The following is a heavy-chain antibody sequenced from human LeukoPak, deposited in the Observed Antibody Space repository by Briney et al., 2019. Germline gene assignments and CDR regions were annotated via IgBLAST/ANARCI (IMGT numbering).Heavy chain of an antibody. CDR1: GGSISSGDYY. Sequence: TSQTLSLTCTVSGGSISSGDYYWSWIRQPPGKGLEWIEYIYSSGSTYYNPSLKSRVTMSIDTSNNQFSLKLSSVTAADTAVYYCARDRLRYSNYYFDYWGQGTLVTVSS. CDR3: ARDRLRYSNYYFDY. CDR2: IYSSGST. J-gene: IGHJ4*02. V-gene: IGHV4-30-4*08. D-gene: IGHD4-11*01.